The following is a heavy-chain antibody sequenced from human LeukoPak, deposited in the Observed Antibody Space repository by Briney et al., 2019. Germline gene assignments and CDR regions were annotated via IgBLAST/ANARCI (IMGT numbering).Heavy chain of an antibody. V-gene: IGHV4-4*07. D-gene: IGHD6-13*01. CDR1: GXSINFYY. Sequence: SETLSLTCTVSGXSINFYYWNWIRQPAGKGLEWIGRIYSTGSTNYSPSLKSRVTMSVDKSKNQFSLSLSSVTAADTAVYYCARGIADPYSFDSWGQGILVTVSS. J-gene: IGHJ4*02. CDR3: ARGIADPYSFDS. CDR2: IYSTGST.